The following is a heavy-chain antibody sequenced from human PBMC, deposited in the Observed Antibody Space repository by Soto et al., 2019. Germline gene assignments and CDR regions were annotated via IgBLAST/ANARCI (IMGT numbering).Heavy chain of an antibody. J-gene: IGHJ1*01. Sequence: EVQLLESGGGLVQPGGSLRLSCAASGFTFSSYAMTWVRRAPGKGLEWVSTITYTGDNTYYADSVKGRFTISRDTSKNSLHLQMDSLRAEDTAIYYCAKSREMTSYARLENWGQGTLVTVSS. CDR1: GFTFSSYA. D-gene: IGHD2-2*01. CDR3: AKSREMTSYARLEN. CDR2: ITYTGDNT. V-gene: IGHV3-23*01.